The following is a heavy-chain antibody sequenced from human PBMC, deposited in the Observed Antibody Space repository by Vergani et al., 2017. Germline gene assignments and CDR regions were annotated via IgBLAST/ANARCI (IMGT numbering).Heavy chain of an antibody. J-gene: IGHJ6*02. D-gene: IGHD3-3*01. CDR1: GFTFSSYS. V-gene: IGHV3-21*01. Sequence: EVQLVESGGGLVKPGGSLRLSCAASGFTFSSYSMNWVRQAPGKGLEWVSSICSSSSYIYYADSVKGRFTISRDNAKNSLYLQMNSLRAEDTAVYYCXRTTYYDFWSGYYTDYYGMDVWGQGTTVTVSS. CDR2: ICSSSSYI. CDR3: XRTTYYDFWSGYYTDYYGMDV.